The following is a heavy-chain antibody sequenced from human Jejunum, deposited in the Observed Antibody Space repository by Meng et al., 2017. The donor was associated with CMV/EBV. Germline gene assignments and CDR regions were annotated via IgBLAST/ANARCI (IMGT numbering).Heavy chain of an antibody. V-gene: IGHV1-3*01. D-gene: IGHD3-22*01. Sequence: QVQLVESVSELKKPGASVTVSCKASVYTLTSYAMHWVRQAPGQRLEWMGWINAGNGNTKYSQRFQGRVTITRDTSASTAYMELSSLRSEDTTVYYCARAGYDSSGYYPQPFDYWGQGTLVTVSS. CDR2: INAGNGNT. J-gene: IGHJ4*02. CDR1: VYTLTSYA. CDR3: ARAGYDSSGYYPQPFDY.